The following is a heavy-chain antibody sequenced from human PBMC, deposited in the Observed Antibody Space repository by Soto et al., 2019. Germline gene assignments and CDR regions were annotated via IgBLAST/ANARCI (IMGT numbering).Heavy chain of an antibody. CDR3: ATQGETITGTTVFDY. V-gene: IGHV5-51*03. J-gene: IGHJ4*02. Sequence: EVQLVQSGAEVREPGESLKISCKCSGYSFSNQWIGWVRQMPGKGLEWMGIMYPGNSETRYSPSFQGQVTISADKSTTTAYLQWSSLKASDSAMYFCATQGETITGTTVFDYWGQGTLVTVSS. D-gene: IGHD1-7*01. CDR2: MYPGNSET. CDR1: GYSFSNQW.